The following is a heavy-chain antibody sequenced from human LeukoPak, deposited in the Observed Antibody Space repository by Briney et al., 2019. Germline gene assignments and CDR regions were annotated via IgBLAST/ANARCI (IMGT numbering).Heavy chain of an antibody. V-gene: IGHV1-69*05. J-gene: IGHJ5*02. Sequence: SVKVSCKASGYTFTSYDINWVRQATGQGLEWMGGIIPIFGTANYAQKFQGRVTITTDESTSTAYMELSSLRSEDTAVYYCARDQKRSVVPAAIGFDPWGQGTLVTVSS. D-gene: IGHD2-2*02. CDR2: IIPIFGTA. CDR3: ARDQKRSVVPAAIGFDP. CDR1: GYTFTSYD.